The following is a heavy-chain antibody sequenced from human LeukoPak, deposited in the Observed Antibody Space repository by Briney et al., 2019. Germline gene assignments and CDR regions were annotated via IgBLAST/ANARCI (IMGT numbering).Heavy chain of an antibody. Sequence: SRTLSLTCAISGDSVSSNSAAWNWIRQSSSRGLEWLARTYYRSKWYNDYAVSVKSRININADTSKNQLSLQLNSVTPEDTAVYYCARGAWGSCFDSWGQGTLVTVSS. J-gene: IGHJ4*02. CDR1: GDSVSSNSAA. V-gene: IGHV6-1*01. D-gene: IGHD7-27*01. CDR2: TYYRSKWYN. CDR3: ARGAWGSCFDS.